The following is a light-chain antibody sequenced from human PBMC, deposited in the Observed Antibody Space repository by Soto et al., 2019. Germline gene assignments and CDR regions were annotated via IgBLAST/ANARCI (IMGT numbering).Light chain of an antibody. CDR2: GAS. J-gene: IGKJ1*01. Sequence: EFVLTQSPGTLSLSPGERTTLFCRASQSISRYLAWYQQTPGQGPRLLIYGASSRATGTPDRFSGSGSGTDFTLTINRLEPEDFALYYCQQYGSSPPTFGQGTKVDIK. CDR1: QSISRY. V-gene: IGKV3-20*01. CDR3: QQYGSSPPT.